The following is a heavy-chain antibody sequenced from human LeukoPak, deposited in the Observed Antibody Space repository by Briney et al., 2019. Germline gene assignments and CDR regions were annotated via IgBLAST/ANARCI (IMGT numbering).Heavy chain of an antibody. V-gene: IGHV4-34*01. CDR2: INHSGST. D-gene: IGHD3-9*01. J-gene: IGHJ4*02. Sequence: SETLSLTCAVYGGSFSGYYWSWIRQPPGKGLEWIGEINHSGSTNYNPSLKSRVTMSVDTSKNQFSLKLSSVTAAGTAVYYCARVLDYDILTGLIDYWGQGTLVTVSS. CDR1: GGSFSGYY. CDR3: ARVLDYDILTGLIDY.